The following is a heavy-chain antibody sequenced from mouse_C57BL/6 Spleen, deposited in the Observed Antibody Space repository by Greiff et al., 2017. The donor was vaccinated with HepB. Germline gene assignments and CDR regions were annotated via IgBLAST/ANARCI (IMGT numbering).Heavy chain of an antibody. D-gene: IGHD4-1*01. J-gene: IGHJ2*01. CDR1: GFTFSDYG. CDR3: ARKVTGTGAYYFDY. V-gene: IGHV5-17*01. Sequence: DVQLVESGGGLVKPGGSLKLSCAASGFTFSDYGMHWVRQAPEKGLEWVAYISSGSSTIYYADTVKGRFTISRDNAKNTLFLQMTSLRSEDTAMYYCARKVTGTGAYYFDYWGQGTTLTVSS. CDR2: ISSGSSTI.